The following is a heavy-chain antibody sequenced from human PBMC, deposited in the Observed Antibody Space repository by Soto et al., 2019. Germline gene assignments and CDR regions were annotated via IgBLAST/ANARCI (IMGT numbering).Heavy chain of an antibody. CDR2: IIPIFGTA. CDR3: ARAGDSSSWYDYYGMDV. CDR1: GGTFSSYA. V-gene: IGHV1-69*05. D-gene: IGHD6-13*01. Sequence: ASVKVSCKASGGTFSSYAISWVRQAPGQGLEWMGGIIPIFGTANYAQKFEGRVTMTRNTSISTAYMELSSLRSEDTAVYYCARAGDSSSWYDYYGMDVWGQGTTVTVSS. J-gene: IGHJ6*02.